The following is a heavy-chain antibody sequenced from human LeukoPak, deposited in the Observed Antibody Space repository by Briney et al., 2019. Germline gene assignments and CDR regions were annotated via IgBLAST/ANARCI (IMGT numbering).Heavy chain of an antibody. CDR1: GFTFRSYS. CDR3: AKTRYKWNDWDYFDY. V-gene: IGHV3-30*18. CDR2: ISYDGSNK. D-gene: IGHD1-20*01. J-gene: IGHJ4*02. Sequence: GGSLRLSCAASGFTFRSYSMNWVRQAPGKGLEWVAVISYDGSNKYYADSVKGRFTISRDNSKNTLYLQMNSLRGEDTAVYYCAKTRYKWNDWDYFDYWGQGTLVTVSS.